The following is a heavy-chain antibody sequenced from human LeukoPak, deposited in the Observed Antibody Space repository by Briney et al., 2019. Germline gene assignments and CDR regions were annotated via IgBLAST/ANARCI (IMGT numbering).Heavy chain of an antibody. V-gene: IGHV3-30-3*01. CDR1: GFTFSSYA. Sequence: GGSQRLSCAASGFTFSSYAMQWVRQAPGKGLEGVAVISYDGSNKYYADSVKGRFTISRENSKNTLYLQMNSLRAEDTAVLYCGRDNLTVTTYYFDYWGQGTLVTVSS. CDR3: GRDNLTVTTYYFDY. CDR2: ISYDGSNK. J-gene: IGHJ4*02. D-gene: IGHD4-11*01.